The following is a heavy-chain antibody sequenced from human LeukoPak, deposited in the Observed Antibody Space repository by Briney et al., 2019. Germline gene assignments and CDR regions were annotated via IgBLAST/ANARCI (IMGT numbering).Heavy chain of an antibody. J-gene: IGHJ4*02. CDR1: GGSFSDYY. D-gene: IGHD2-15*01. V-gene: IGHV4-34*01. Sequence: SETLSLTCAVYGGSFSDYYWSWIRQPPEKGLEWIGEINHSGSTNYNPSLKSRVTISVDTSKYQFSLKLCSVTAADTAVYYCARVPHSGGGYWGQGTLVTVSS. CDR3: ARVPHSGGGY. CDR2: INHSGST.